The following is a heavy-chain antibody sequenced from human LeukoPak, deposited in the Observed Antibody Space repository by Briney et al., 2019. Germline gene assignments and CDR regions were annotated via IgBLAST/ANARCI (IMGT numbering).Heavy chain of an antibody. V-gene: IGHV4-59*08. D-gene: IGHD4-23*01. J-gene: IGHJ6*02. Sequence: SGTLSLTCTVSGGSISSYYWSWIRQPPGKGLEWIGYTYYSGSTNYNPSLKSRVTISVDTSKNQFSLKLSSVTAADTAVYYCALNSSPWAGMDVWGQGTTVTVSS. CDR1: GGSISSYY. CDR3: ALNSSPWAGMDV. CDR2: TYYSGST.